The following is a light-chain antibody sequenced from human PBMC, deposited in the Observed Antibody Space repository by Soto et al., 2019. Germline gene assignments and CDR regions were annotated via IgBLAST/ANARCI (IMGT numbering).Light chain of an antibody. CDR2: EVS. Sequence: QSALTQHASVSGSPGQSITISCTGTSSDVGNYNLVSWYQQHPGKAPKLMTYEVSKRPSGVSNRFSGSKSGKTASLTISGLQAEDEADYYCCSYADSDVVFGGGTKVTVL. CDR3: CSYADSDVV. CDR1: SSDVGNYNL. V-gene: IGLV2-23*02. J-gene: IGLJ2*01.